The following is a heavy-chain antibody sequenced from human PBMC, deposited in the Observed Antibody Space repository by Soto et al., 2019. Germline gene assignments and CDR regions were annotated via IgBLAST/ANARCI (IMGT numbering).Heavy chain of an antibody. CDR3: ARNLRGTGTPYYYYYGMDV. D-gene: IGHD1-7*01. CDR2: IYHSGST. CDR1: GGSISSGGYS. V-gene: IGHV4-30-2*01. J-gene: IGHJ6*02. Sequence: SETLSLTCAVSGGSISSGGYSWSWIRQPPGKGLEWIGYIYHSGSTYYNPSLKSRVTISVDRSKNQFSLKLSSVTAADTAVYYCARNLRGTGTPYYYYYGMDVWGQGTTVTVS.